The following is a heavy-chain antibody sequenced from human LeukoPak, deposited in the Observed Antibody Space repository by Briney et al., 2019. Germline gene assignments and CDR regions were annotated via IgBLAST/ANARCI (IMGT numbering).Heavy chain of an antibody. CDR3: SSTSMAGY. CDR2: ISYDGSNK. V-gene: IGHV3-30-3*01. J-gene: IGHJ4*02. D-gene: IGHD2-2*01. CDR1: GFTFSNYA. Sequence: PGGSLRLSCAASGFTFSNYAMHWVRQAPGKGLEWVAVISYDGSNKYYADSVKGRFTISRDNSKNTLYLQMNSLRAEDTAVYYCSSTSMAGYWGQGTLVTVSS.